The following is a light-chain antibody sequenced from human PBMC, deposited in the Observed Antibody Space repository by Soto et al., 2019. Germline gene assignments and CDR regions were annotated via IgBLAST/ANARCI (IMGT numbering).Light chain of an antibody. J-gene: IGKJ1*01. V-gene: IGKV1-39*01. CDR3: QQSYSTAKT. Sequence: DIQMTQSPSSLSASVGDRVTITCRASQSISSYLNWYQQRPGKAPKLLIYAASSLQSGVPSRFSGSGSGTDFTLIISSLQPEDFATYYCQQSYSTAKTFGLGTKVDIK. CDR1: QSISSY. CDR2: AAS.